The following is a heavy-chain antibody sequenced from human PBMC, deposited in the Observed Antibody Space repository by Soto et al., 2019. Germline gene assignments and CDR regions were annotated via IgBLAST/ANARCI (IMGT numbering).Heavy chain of an antibody. J-gene: IGHJ5*02. Sequence: ASVKVSCKVSGYTLTELSMHWVRQAPGKGLEWMGGFDPEDGETIYAQKFQGRVTMTEDTSTDTAYMELSSLRSEDTAVYYCFCSSTSCFYWFDPWGQGTLVTVS. CDR1: GYTLTELS. D-gene: IGHD2-2*01. CDR3: FCSSTSCFYWFDP. V-gene: IGHV1-24*01. CDR2: FDPEDGET.